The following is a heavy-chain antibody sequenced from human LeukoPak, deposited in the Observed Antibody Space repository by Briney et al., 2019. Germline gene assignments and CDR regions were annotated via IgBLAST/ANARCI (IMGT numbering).Heavy chain of an antibody. Sequence: SETLSLTCTVSGGSISSGSYYWSWIRQPAGKGLEWIGRIYTSGSTNYNPSLKSRVTISVDTSKNQFSLKLSSVTASDTAIYYCASTKLGYSSGWHWGQGTLVTVSS. J-gene: IGHJ4*02. CDR1: GGSISSGSYY. V-gene: IGHV4-61*02. CDR3: ASTKLGYSSGWH. D-gene: IGHD6-19*01. CDR2: IYTSGST.